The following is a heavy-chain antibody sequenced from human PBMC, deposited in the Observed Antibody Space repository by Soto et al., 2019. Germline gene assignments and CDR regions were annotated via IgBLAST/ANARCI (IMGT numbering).Heavy chain of an antibody. CDR2: ISSSSSTI. J-gene: IGHJ4*02. Sequence: EVQLMESGGGLVQPGGSLRLSCAASGFTFSSFSMHWVRQAPGKGLEWVSYISSSSSTIYYADSVRGRFTISRDNAKNSLYLQMNSLRDQDTAVFYCARHAPSCSGGTGLDYWGQGTLVTVSS. V-gene: IGHV3-48*02. CDR3: ARHAPSCSGGTGLDY. CDR1: GFTFSSFS. D-gene: IGHD2-15*01.